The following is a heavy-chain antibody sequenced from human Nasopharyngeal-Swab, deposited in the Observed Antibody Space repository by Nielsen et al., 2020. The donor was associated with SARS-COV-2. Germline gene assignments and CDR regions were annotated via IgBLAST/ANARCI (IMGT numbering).Heavy chain of an antibody. J-gene: IGHJ6*03. CDR1: GGSFSGYY. Sequence: SETLSLTCAAYGGSFSGYYWTWIRQPPGKGLEFIGEINHSGNTNYNPSLKSRVTISVDTSKNQFSLKLSSVTAADTAVYYCARGVGFCTNGVCYNKDYYYYYYMDVWGKGTTVTVSS. CDR2: INHSGNT. V-gene: IGHV4-34*01. D-gene: IGHD2-8*01. CDR3: ARGVGFCTNGVCYNKDYYYYYYMDV.